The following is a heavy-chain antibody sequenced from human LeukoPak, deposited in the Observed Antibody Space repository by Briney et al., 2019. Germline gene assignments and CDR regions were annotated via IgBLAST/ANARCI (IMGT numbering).Heavy chain of an antibody. CDR2: ISVSGGIT. CDR3: AKDLRGGAGTHNFDF. Sequence: GSLRLSCAASGFTFSSYAMSWVRQAPGKGLEWVSDISVSGGITNYADSVKGRFTISRDNSKNTLFLQMSTLRTEDTALYYCAKDLRGGAGTHNFDFWGQGTLVIVSS. CDR1: GFTFSSYA. D-gene: IGHD1-7*01. V-gene: IGHV3-23*01. J-gene: IGHJ4*02.